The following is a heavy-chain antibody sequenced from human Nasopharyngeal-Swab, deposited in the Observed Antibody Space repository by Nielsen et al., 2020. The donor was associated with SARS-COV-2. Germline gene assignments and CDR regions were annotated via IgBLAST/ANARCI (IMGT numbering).Heavy chain of an antibody. CDR3: ARDQGSSRYTYYYYYGMDV. J-gene: IGHJ6*02. CDR1: GFTFSSYA. CDR2: ISYDESKK. Sequence: GESLKISCAASGFTFSSYAMHWVRQAPGKGLEWVAVISYDESKKYYADSVKGRFTISRDNSKNTLYLQMNSLRAEDTAVYYCARDQGSSRYTYYYYYGMDVWGQGTTVTVSS. D-gene: IGHD6-13*01. V-gene: IGHV3-30-3*01.